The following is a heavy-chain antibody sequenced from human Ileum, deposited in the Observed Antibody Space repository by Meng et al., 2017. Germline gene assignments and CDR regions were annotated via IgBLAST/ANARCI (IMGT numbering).Heavy chain of an antibody. CDR3: ARTSGWFYY. CDR1: GGSFSGYY. Sequence: QVHLQQWGSGLLKLSETLSLTFAGFGGSFSGYYWSWIRQPPGKGLEWIGEINHSGSTNYNPSLKSRVTISVDTSKNQFSPKLSSVTAADTAVYYCARTSGWFYYWGQGTLVTVSS. CDR2: INHSGST. V-gene: IGHV4-34*01. D-gene: IGHD6-19*01. J-gene: IGHJ4*02.